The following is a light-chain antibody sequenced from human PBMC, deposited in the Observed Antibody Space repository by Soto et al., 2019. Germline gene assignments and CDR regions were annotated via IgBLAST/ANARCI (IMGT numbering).Light chain of an antibody. V-gene: IGKV1-5*03. CDR2: KAS. CDR1: QTISSW. Sequence: DIQITQSPSSLSASVGDRVTITCRASQTISSWLAWYQQKPGKAPKPLIYKASTLKSGVPSRFSGSGSGTEFTLTISSLQPDDFATYYCQHYNSYSEAFGQGTKV. CDR3: QHYNSYSEA. J-gene: IGKJ1*01.